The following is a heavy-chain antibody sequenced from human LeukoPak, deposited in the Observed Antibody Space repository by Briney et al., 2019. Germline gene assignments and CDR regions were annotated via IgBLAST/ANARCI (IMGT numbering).Heavy chain of an antibody. CDR2: IYHSGST. D-gene: IGHD6-19*01. J-gene: IGHJ4*02. V-gene: IGHV4-38-2*02. CDR3: ARTYGSEVVVDY. Sequence: SETLSLTCTVSGYSISSGYYWGWIRPPPGKGLEWIGSIYHSGSTYYNPSLKSRVTISVDTSKNQFSLKLNSVTAADTAVYYCARTYGSEVVVDYWGQGTLVTVSS. CDR1: GYSISSGYY.